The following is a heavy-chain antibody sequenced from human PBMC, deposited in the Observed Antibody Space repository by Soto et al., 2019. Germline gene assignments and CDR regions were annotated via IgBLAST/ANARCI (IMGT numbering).Heavy chain of an antibody. CDR3: ARGGLYSSSWYLTYYYYGMDV. CDR2: IIPMFGSA. Sequence: ASVKVSCKASGGSFSSFAFSWVRQAPGQGLEWMGGIIPMFGSANYAQEFLGRVTFTADDSTSTAYMELRSLRSDDTAVYYCARGGLYSSSWYLTYYYYGMDVWGQGTTVTVSS. D-gene: IGHD6-13*01. V-gene: IGHV1-69*13. CDR1: GGSFSSFA. J-gene: IGHJ6*02.